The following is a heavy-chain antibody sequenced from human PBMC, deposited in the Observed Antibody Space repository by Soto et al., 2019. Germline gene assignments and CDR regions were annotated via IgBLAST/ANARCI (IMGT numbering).Heavy chain of an antibody. V-gene: IGHV3-30-3*01. D-gene: IGHD4-17*01. J-gene: IGHJ4*02. CDR3: ARTPTTVTAGPGSY. Sequence: QVQLVESGGGVVQPGKSLRLSCAASGFTFSNYPMHWVRQAPGKGLEWVAIISYDGSNKYYADSVKGRFTISRDNSKNTLYLQMNSLRAEDTAMYYCARTPTTVTAGPGSYWGQGTLVTVSS. CDR2: ISYDGSNK. CDR1: GFTFSNYP.